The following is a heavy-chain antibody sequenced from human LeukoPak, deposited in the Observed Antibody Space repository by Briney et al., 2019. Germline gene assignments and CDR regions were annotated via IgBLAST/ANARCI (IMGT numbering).Heavy chain of an antibody. CDR2: INTDARGT. Sequence: GGSLRLSCAASGFTFTNYWMHWVRQAPGKGLVWVSIINTDARGTYYADSVKGRFTISRDNAKNTLYLQMNSLRAEDTAVYYCARAGAYHFDYWGQGTLVTVSS. CDR1: GFTFTNYW. CDR3: ARAGAYHFDY. D-gene: IGHD3-16*01. V-gene: IGHV3-74*01. J-gene: IGHJ4*02.